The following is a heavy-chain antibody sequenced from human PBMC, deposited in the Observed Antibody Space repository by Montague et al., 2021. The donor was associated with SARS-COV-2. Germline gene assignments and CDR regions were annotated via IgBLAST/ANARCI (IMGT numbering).Heavy chain of an antibody. CDR2: INDSGTT. J-gene: IGHJ4*02. CDR1: GGSLSGYW. CDR3: ARGAPGY. V-gene: IGHV4-34*01. Sequence: SETLSLTCAVYGGSLSGYWWTWIRQSPGKGLEWIGEINDSGTTKYNPSLKSRVTISVDTSKNQFSLDLTSVTVADTAVYYCARGAPGYWGQGTLVTVSS.